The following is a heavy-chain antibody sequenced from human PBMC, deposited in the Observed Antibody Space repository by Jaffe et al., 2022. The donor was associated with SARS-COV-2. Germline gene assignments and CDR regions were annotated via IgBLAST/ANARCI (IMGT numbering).Heavy chain of an antibody. J-gene: IGHJ4*02. CDR2: ISGSGGST. CDR1: AFTFSTYA. V-gene: IGHV3-23*04. Sequence: EVLLVESGGGLVQPGGSLRLSCSVSAFTFSTYAMTWVRQAPGRGLEWVSAISGSGGSTYYADSVKGRFTISRDNSKNTLYLQMNSLRVEDTALYYCAKKGPSYDCWGQGTLVTVSS. CDR3: AKKGPSYDC. D-gene: IGHD6-6*01.